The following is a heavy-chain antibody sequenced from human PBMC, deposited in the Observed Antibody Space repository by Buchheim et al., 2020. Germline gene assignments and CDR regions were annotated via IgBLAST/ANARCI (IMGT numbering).Heavy chain of an antibody. V-gene: IGHV3-11*01. CDR1: GFTFSDYH. D-gene: IGHD3-22*01. CDR3: AREYYDSSVGYYGMDV. CDR2: ISTSGSTT. J-gene: IGHJ6*02. Sequence: QVQLVESGGGVVQPGRSLRLSCAASGFTFSDYHMSWIRQAPGKGLEWVSYISTSGSTTYYADSVKGRFTISRDNAKNSLYLQMNSLRAEDTAVYYCAREYYDSSVGYYGMDVWGQGTT.